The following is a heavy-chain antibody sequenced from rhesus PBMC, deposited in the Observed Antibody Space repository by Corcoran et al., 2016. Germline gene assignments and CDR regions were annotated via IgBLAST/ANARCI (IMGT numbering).Heavy chain of an antibody. V-gene: IGHV4S10*01. CDR2: IYGSSTST. D-gene: IGHD6S26*01. J-gene: IGHJ4*01. CDR1: GGSISDSYR. CDR3: ARGSSDWSVDY. Sequence: QVQLQESGPGLVKPSETLSLTCAVSGGSISDSYRWSWIRQPPGKGLEWIGYIYGSSTSTNYNPSLNGRGPISKDTSKNQFALRLSSVTAADTAVYYCARGSSDWSVDYWGQGVLVTVSS.